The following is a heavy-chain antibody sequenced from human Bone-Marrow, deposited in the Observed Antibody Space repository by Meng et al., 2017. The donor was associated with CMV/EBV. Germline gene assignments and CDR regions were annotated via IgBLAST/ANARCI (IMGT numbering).Heavy chain of an antibody. V-gene: IGHV1-46*01. Sequence: ASVKVSCKASGYTFTSYYMHWVRQAPGQGLEWMGIINPSGGSTSYAQKFQGRVTMTRDTSTSTVYMELSSLRSEDTAVYYCARPYSSGRRASYYGMDVWGQGTTVTVSS. CDR1: GYTFTSYY. D-gene: IGHD6-19*01. CDR2: INPSGGST. J-gene: IGHJ6*02. CDR3: ARPYSSGRRASYYGMDV.